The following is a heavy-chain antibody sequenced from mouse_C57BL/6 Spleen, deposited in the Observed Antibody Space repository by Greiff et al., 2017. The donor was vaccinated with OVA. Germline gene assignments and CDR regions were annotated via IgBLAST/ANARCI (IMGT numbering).Heavy chain of an antibody. D-gene: IGHD4-1*01. CDR1: GFTFSSYA. Sequence: EVMLVESGEGLVKPGGSLKLSCAASGFTFSSYAMSWVRQTPEKRLEWVAYISSGGDYIYYADTVKGRFTISRDNARNTLYLQMSSLKSEDTAMYYCTRDRANFFAYWGQGTLVTVSA. J-gene: IGHJ3*01. CDR3: TRDRANFFAY. CDR2: ISSGGDYI. V-gene: IGHV5-9-1*02.